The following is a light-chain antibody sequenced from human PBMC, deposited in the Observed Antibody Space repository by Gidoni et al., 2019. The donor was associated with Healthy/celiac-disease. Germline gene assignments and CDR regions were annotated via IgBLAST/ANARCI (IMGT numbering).Light chain of an antibody. V-gene: IGLV2-14*01. CDR2: NVS. J-gene: IGLJ2*01. CDR1: SSDVGGYNY. Sequence: QSALTQPASVSGSTGQAITISCTGTSSDVGGYNYVSWYQQHPGKAPKLMIYNVSNKPSGVSNRFSGSKSGHTASLTISGLPAEDEADYYCSSYTSSSPVFGGGTKLTVL. CDR3: SSYTSSSPV.